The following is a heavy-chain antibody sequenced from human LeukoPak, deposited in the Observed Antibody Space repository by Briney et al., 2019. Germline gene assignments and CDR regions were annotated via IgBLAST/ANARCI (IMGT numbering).Heavy chain of an antibody. D-gene: IGHD2-2*01. J-gene: IGHJ4*02. Sequence: GGSLRLSCAASGFTFSSYAMSWVRQAPGKGLEWVSAISGSGGSTYYADSVKGRFTISRDNSKNTLYQQMNSLRAEDTAVYYCAKLEAGYCSSTSCYGGEGYFDYWGQGTLVTVSS. CDR1: GFTFSSYA. CDR2: ISGSGGST. V-gene: IGHV3-23*01. CDR3: AKLEAGYCSSTSCYGGEGYFDY.